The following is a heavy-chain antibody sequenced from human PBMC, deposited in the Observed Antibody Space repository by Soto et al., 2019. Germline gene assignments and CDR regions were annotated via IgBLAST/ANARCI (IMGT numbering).Heavy chain of an antibody. Sequence: GGSLRLSCAVSGFTFSSYGMHWVRQAPGKGLEWVAVISYDGSNKYYADSVKGRFTISRDNSKNTLYLQMNSLRAEDTAVYYCATYYYDSSGYQNPDYWGQGTLVTVSS. CDR1: GFTFSSYG. J-gene: IGHJ4*02. CDR3: ATYYYDSSGYQNPDY. V-gene: IGHV3-30*03. CDR2: ISYDGSNK. D-gene: IGHD3-22*01.